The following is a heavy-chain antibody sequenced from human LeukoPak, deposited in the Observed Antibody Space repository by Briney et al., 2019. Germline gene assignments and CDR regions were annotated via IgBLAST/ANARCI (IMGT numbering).Heavy chain of an antibody. D-gene: IGHD3-16*01. CDR2: ISSTSIYI. Sequence: GGSLRLPCAASEFTFSSYSMNWVRQAPGKGLEWVSSISSTSIYIYYADSVKGRFTISRNNSKNTLYLQMNSLRAGDTAVYYCAKVGQPWSIWDYFDYWGQGTLVTVSS. CDR3: AKVGQPWSIWDYFDY. V-gene: IGHV3-21*04. J-gene: IGHJ4*02. CDR1: EFTFSSYS.